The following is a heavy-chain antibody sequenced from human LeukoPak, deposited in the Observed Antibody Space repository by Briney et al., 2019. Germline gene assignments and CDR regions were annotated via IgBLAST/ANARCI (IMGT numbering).Heavy chain of an antibody. CDR1: GFTFSSYW. Sequence: GGSLRLSCAASGFTFSSYWMHWVRQAPGKGLVWVSRINSDGSSTSYADSVKGRFTISRDNAKNTLYLQMNSLRAEDTAVYYCARGKRIQLWLRDYYYGMDVWGQGTTVTVSS. CDR3: ARGKRIQLWLRDYYYGMDV. D-gene: IGHD5-18*01. J-gene: IGHJ6*02. V-gene: IGHV3-74*01. CDR2: INSDGSST.